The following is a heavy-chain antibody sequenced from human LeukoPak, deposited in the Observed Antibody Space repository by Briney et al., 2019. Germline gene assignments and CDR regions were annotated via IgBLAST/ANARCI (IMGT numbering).Heavy chain of an antibody. Sequence: PGGSLRLSCAASGFTLSSYAMHWVRQAPGKGLEWVAVISYDGSNKYYADSVKGRFTISRDNSENTLYLQMNSLRADDTAVYYCAKSYSSSWYYFDYWGQGTLVTVSS. CDR2: ISYDGSNK. D-gene: IGHD6-13*01. V-gene: IGHV3-30-3*02. CDR1: GFTLSSYA. J-gene: IGHJ4*02. CDR3: AKSYSSSWYYFDY.